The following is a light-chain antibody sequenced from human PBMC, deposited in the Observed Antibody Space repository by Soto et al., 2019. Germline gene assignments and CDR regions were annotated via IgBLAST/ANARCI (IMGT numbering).Light chain of an antibody. CDR3: QQSDTTPRT. CDR2: AAS. J-gene: IGKJ1*01. CDR1: QSISTF. V-gene: IGKV1-39*01. Sequence: DIQMTQSPSSLSASVGDRVSVTCRASQSISTFLNWYQQRPGDAPKLLIYAASSLQSGVHSRFSGSGSGADFTLTIGSLQPEDFATYYCQQSDTTPRTFGQGNKVEVK.